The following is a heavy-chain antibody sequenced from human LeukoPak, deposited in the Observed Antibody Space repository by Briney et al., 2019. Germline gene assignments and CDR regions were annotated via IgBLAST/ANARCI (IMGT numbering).Heavy chain of an antibody. J-gene: IGHJ4*02. CDR1: GFTFSSYS. D-gene: IGHD1-1*01. CDR3: ARALTDTTLESFDQ. V-gene: IGHV3-21*01. CDR2: ISTTSGNI. Sequence: PGGSLRLSCAASGFTFSSYSMNWVRQAPGKGLEWVAAISTTSGNIYYADSVKGRFTISRDNPKNSLYLQMNNLRDEDTAVYYCARALTDTTLESFDQWGQGTLVAVSS.